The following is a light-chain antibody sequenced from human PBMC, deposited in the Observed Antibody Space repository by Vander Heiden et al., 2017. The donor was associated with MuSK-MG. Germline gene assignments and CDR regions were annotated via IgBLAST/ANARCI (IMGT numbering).Light chain of an antibody. CDR3: QQYYSPPYT. Sequence: DIVVTPSPDSLAGSLGERATINCKSSQSVLYSPNNKNYLAWYQQKPGQPPKLLIYWASTRESGVPDRFSGSGSGTDFTLTISSLQAEDVAVYYCQQYYSPPYTFGQGTKVEMK. CDR1: QSVLYSPNNKNY. CDR2: WAS. J-gene: IGKJ2*01. V-gene: IGKV4-1*01.